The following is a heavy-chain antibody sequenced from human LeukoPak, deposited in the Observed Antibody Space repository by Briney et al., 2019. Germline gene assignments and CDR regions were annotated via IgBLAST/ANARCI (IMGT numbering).Heavy chain of an antibody. D-gene: IGHD3-22*01. V-gene: IGHV4-61*02. CDR3: ARRNLKNYYDSSGYYGRDYYFDY. Sequence: SETLSLTCTVSGGSISSGSYYWSWIRQPAGKGLEWIGRIYTSGSTNYNPSLKSRVTISVDTSKNQFSLKLSSVTAADTAVYYCARRNLKNYYDSSGYYGRDYYFDYWGQGTLVTVSS. J-gene: IGHJ4*02. CDR1: GGSISSGSYY. CDR2: IYTSGST.